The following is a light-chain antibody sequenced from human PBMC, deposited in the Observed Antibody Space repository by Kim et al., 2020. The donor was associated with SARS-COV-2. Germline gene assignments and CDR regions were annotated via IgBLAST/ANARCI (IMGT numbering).Light chain of an antibody. CDR2: CSN. CDR1: GSNIGSNL. J-gene: IGLJ2*01. CDR3: SVWDGSLNGAI. V-gene: IGLV1-44*01. Sequence: GQTVTISCLRSGSNIGSNLINCYHQLPGTAPKLLIFCSNQRPSGIPDRFSGSMSGASASLAISGLQSEDAADYYCSVWDGSLNGAIFGGGTQLTVL.